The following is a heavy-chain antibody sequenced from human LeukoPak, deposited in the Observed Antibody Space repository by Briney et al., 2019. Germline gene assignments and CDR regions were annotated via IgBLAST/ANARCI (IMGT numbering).Heavy chain of an antibody. D-gene: IGHD3-22*01. CDR2: IDPNTGDS. J-gene: IGHJ3*02. V-gene: IGHV1-2*02. CDR3: ARDGHRRYHYDSSGREDAFDI. CDR1: EYTFTGYY. Sequence: GASVKVSCKASEYTFTGYYIHWVRQAPGQGLEWMGWIDPNTGDSNYVQKFQGRVTMTRDTSTSTAYMELRSLRSDDTAVYYCARDGHRRYHYDSSGREDAFDIWGQGTMVTVSS.